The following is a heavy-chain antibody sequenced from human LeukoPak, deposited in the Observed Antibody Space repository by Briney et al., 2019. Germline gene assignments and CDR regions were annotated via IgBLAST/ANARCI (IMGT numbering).Heavy chain of an antibody. V-gene: IGHV3-21*01. D-gene: IGHD6-13*01. CDR2: ISSGSTYI. CDR1: GFTFSTYS. Sequence: GGSLRLSCAASGFTFSTYSMNWVRQAPGKGLEWVSSISSGSTYIYYADSVKGRFTISRDNSKNTLDLQMNSLRAEDAAVYYCAKDLSSSWFEGLDNWGQGTLVTVSS. CDR3: AKDLSSSWFEGLDN. J-gene: IGHJ4*02.